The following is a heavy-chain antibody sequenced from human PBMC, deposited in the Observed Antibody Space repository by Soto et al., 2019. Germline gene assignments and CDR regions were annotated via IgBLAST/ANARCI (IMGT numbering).Heavy chain of an antibody. J-gene: IGHJ4*02. Sequence: GGSLRLSCVASGFTFSSSRMNWVRQAPGKGLEWVSFISSSSDYMYYADSVKGRFTVSRDNAKNSLYLQMDSLRAEDTAVYYCARDGITMIRGITVFDFWGQGTLVTVSS. D-gene: IGHD3-10*01. V-gene: IGHV3-21*01. CDR3: ARDGITMIRGITVFDF. CDR2: ISSSSDYM. CDR1: GFTFSSSR.